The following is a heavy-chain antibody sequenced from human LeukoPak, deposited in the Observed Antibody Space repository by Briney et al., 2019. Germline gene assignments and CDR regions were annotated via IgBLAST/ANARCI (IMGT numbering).Heavy chain of an antibody. V-gene: IGHV1-24*01. J-gene: IGHJ4*02. D-gene: IGHD1-26*01. CDR1: GYTLTELS. CDR3: ATATYSGSYQYFDY. Sequence: VASVKVSCKVSGYTLTELSMHWVRQAPGKGLEWMGGFDTEDGETIYAQKFQGRVTMTEDTSTDTAYMELSSLRSEDTAAYYCATATYSGSYQYFDYWGQGTLVTVSS. CDR2: FDTEDGET.